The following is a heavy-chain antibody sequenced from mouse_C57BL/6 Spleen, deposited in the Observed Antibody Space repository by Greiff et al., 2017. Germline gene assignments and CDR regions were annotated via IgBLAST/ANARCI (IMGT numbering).Heavy chain of an antibody. D-gene: IGHD2-10*02. CDR2: INYDGSST. Sequence: EVKLVESEGGLVQPGSSMKLSCTASGFTFSDYYMAWVRQVPEKGLEWVANINYDGSSTYYLDSLKSRFIISRDNAKNILYLQMSRLKSEDTATYYCARENSIGDFDVWGTGTTVTVSS. CDR3: ARENSIGDFDV. CDR1: GFTFSDYY. J-gene: IGHJ1*03. V-gene: IGHV5-16*01.